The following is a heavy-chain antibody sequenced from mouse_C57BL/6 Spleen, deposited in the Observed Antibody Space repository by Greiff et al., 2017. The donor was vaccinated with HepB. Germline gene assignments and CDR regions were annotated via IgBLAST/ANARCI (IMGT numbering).Heavy chain of an antibody. CDR1: GYTFTSYG. D-gene: IGHD1-3*01. J-gene: IGHJ3*01. V-gene: IGHV1-81*01. CDR2: IYPRSGNT. Sequence: VKLMESGAELARPGASVKLSCKASGYTFTSYGISGVKQRTGQGLEWIGEIYPRSGNTYYNEKFKGKATLTADKSSSTAYMELRSLTSEDSAVYFCAREGGVLKAWFAYWGQGTLVTVSA. CDR3: AREGGVLKAWFAY.